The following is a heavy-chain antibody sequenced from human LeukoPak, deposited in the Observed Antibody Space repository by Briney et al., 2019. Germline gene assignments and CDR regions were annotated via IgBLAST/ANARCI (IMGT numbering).Heavy chain of an antibody. D-gene: IGHD3-22*01. CDR2: ISSYGGST. Sequence: GGSLRLSCSASGFTFSSYAMHWVRQVPGKGLEYVSTISSYGGSTYYADSVKDRFTISRDNAKNTLYLQMNSLRAEDTAVYYCARVRGYDTSDYDYWGQGTLVTVSS. CDR1: GFTFSSYA. J-gene: IGHJ4*02. V-gene: IGHV3-64*04. CDR3: ARVRGYDTSDYDY.